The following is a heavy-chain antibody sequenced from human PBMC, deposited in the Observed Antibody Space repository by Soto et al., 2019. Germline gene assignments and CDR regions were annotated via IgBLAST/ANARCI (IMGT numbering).Heavy chain of an antibody. Sequence: QVQLVESGGGVVQPGRSLRLSCAASGFTFSSYGMHWVRQAPGKGQEWVAVIWYDGSNKYYADSVKGRFTISRDNSKNTLYLQMNSLRAEDTAVYYCARASEGDKGAEADYWGQGTLVTVSS. J-gene: IGHJ4*02. CDR1: GFTFSSYG. V-gene: IGHV3-33*01. D-gene: IGHD1-26*01. CDR2: IWYDGSNK. CDR3: ARASEGDKGAEADY.